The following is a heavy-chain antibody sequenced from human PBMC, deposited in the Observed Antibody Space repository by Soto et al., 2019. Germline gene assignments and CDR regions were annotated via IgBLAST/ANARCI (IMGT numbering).Heavy chain of an antibody. CDR3: ARDSNDFWSGHFDY. J-gene: IGHJ4*02. CDR1: GFRFSDYS. D-gene: IGHD3-3*01. Sequence: EVHLVESGGRLVQPGGSLRLSCAASGFRFSDYSMNWVRQAPGRGLEWVSYISSSSFTIHYADSVEGRFAISRDNAKNSLYLQMNSLRVEDTAVYYCARDSNDFWSGHFDYWCQGALVTVSS. CDR2: ISSSSFTI. V-gene: IGHV3-48*01.